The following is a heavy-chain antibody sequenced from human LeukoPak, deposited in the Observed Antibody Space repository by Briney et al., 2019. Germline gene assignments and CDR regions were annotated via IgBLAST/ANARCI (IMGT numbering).Heavy chain of an antibody. J-gene: IGHJ6*02. CDR3: AKYCGGDCYGMDV. CDR1: GFTLSDYW. CDR2: IKQDGSEK. Sequence: GGSLRLSCAASGFTLSDYWMSWVRQTPGKGLEWVANIKQDGSEKDYVDSVKGRFTISRDNAKNSLYLQMNSLRAEDTAVYYCAKYCGGDCYGMDVWGQGTTVTVSS. D-gene: IGHD2-21*01. V-gene: IGHV3-7*01.